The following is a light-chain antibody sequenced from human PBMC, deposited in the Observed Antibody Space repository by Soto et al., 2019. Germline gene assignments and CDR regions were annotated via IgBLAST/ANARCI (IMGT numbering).Light chain of an antibody. V-gene: IGKV3-15*01. CDR2: GAS. CDR3: QHYHNWPPFT. CDR1: QSVSSN. Sequence: EIVMTQSPATLSVSPGERATLSCRASQSVSSNLAWYQQKPGQAPRLLIYGASTRATGIPARFSGSGSGTEFTLTITSLQSEDFAVYYCQHYHNWPPFTFGPGTKVDIK. J-gene: IGKJ3*01.